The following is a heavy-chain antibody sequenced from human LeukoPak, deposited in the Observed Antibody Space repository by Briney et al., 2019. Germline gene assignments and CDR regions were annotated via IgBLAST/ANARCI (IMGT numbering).Heavy chain of an antibody. D-gene: IGHD1-26*01. CDR1: GFTFGDHA. CDR2: IRGKVYGETT. CDR3: ARHSGILDS. Sequence: PGGSLRSPCAASGFTFGDHAMSWVRQAPGKGLEWVGFIRGKVYGETTEYAASVQGRFTISKDDSRTIAYLQMNSLKPEDTAVYYCARHSGILDSWGQGTPVTVSS. V-gene: IGHV3-49*04. J-gene: IGHJ4*02.